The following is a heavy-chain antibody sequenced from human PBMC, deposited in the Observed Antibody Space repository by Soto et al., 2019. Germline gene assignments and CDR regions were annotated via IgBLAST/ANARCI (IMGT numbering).Heavy chain of an antibody. V-gene: IGHV4-59*08. D-gene: IGHD3-9*01. CDR2: IYYTGST. CDR1: GGSISDDY. J-gene: IGHJ4*02. CDR3: ARLGHYNQAFDS. Sequence: QVQLQESGPGLVKPSETLSLTCTVSGGSISDDYWSWFRQPPGKGLEWIGYIYYTGSTTYNPSLKRRLAISLETSQKTFPLRLTSATAADTAVYYCARLGHYNQAFDSWGRGTLVTVSS.